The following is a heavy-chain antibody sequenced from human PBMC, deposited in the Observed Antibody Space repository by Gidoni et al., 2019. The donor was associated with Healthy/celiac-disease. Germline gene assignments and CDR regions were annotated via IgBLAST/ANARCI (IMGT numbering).Heavy chain of an antibody. J-gene: IGHJ3*02. Sequence: EVQLVESGGGLVKPGGSLRLSCAASGFTFSSYSMNWVRQAPGKGLEWVSSISSSSSYIYYADSVKGRFTISRDNAKNSLYLQMNSLRAEDTAVYYCARASSSIVVVGARNVAFDIWGQGTMVTVSS. CDR3: ARASSSIVVVGARNVAFDI. D-gene: IGHD1-26*01. V-gene: IGHV3-21*01. CDR1: GFTFSSYS. CDR2: ISSSSSYI.